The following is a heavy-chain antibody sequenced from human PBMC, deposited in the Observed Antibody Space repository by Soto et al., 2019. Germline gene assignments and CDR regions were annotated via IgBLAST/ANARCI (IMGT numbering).Heavy chain of an antibody. V-gene: IGHV1-2*04. D-gene: IGHD3-16*02. CDR1: GYTFTGYY. Sequence: ASVKVSCKASGYTFTGYYMHWVRQAPGQGLEWMGWINPNSGGTNYAQKFQGWVTMTRDTSISTAYMELSRLRSDDTAVYYCARGLLNRDGGSYRYDFDYWGQGTLVTVSS. CDR3: ARGLLNRDGGSYRYDFDY. CDR2: INPNSGGT. J-gene: IGHJ4*02.